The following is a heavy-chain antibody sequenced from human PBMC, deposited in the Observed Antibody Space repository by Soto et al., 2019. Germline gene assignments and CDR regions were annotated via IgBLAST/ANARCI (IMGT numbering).Heavy chain of an antibody. CDR2: ISASGDRT. CDR1: GFTFNNQD. V-gene: IGHV3-23*01. CDR3: AKDVPPRRGWFYIDF. D-gene: IGHD6-19*01. J-gene: IGHJ4*02. Sequence: GGSLRLSCVASGFTFNNQDMCWVRQAPGKGLEWVSGISASGDRTYYADSVKGRFTISRDNSTYTFYLQTNSLRAEDAAVYYCAKDVPPRRGWFYIDFSGQAPLVTVSS.